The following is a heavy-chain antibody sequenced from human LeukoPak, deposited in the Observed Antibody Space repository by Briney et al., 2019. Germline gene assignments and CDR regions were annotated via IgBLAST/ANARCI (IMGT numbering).Heavy chain of an antibody. V-gene: IGHV4-59*01. CDR1: GGSISSYY. CDR3: ARDTDRSSSGYYYDY. D-gene: IGHD3-22*01. J-gene: IGHJ4*02. CDR2: IYYSGST. Sequence: SETLSLTCTVSGGSISSYYWSWIRQPPGKGLEWIGYIYYSGSTNYNPFLKSRVTISVDTSKNQFSLKLSSVTAADTAVYYCARDTDRSSSGYYYDYWGQGTLVTVSS.